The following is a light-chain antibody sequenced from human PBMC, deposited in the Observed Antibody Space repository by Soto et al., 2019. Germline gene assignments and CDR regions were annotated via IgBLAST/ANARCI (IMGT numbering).Light chain of an antibody. CDR1: SSDVGSYNL. CDR2: EGS. CDR3: CSNAGSSTWV. J-gene: IGLJ3*02. Sequence: QSALTQPASVSGSPGQSITISCTGTSSDVGSYNLVSWYQQHPGKAPKLMIYEGSKRPSGVSNLFSGSKSGNTASLTISGLQAEDEADYYCCSNAGSSTWVFGGGTKLTVL. V-gene: IGLV2-23*01.